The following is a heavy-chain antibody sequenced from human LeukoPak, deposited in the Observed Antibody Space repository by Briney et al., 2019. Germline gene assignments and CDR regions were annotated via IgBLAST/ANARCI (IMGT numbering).Heavy chain of an antibody. CDR2: IKEDGSEE. CDR1: GFTFSDDW. D-gene: IGHD7-27*01. CDR3: ATYKNWVAGDV. J-gene: IGHJ6*02. V-gene: IGHV3-7*01. Sequence: QPGGSLRLSCAAAGFTFSDDWMTWVRQAPGKGPEWVASIKEDGSEEYCVDSVKGRFTVSRDNAQKSLFLQMNSLRVEDTAVYYCATYKNWVAGDVWGQGTTVSVSS.